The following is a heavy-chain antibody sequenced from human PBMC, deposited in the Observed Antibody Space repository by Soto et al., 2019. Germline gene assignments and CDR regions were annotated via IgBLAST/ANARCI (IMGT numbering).Heavy chain of an antibody. CDR1: GFTFSSYA. D-gene: IGHD6-13*01. CDR3: AKDKRGGIAAFPDY. J-gene: IGHJ4*02. V-gene: IGHV3-23*01. CDR2: ISGSGGST. Sequence: GGSLRLSCAASGFTFSSYAMSWVRQAPGKGLEWVSAISGSGGSTYYADSVKGRFTISRDNSKNTLYLQMNSLRAEDTAVYYCAKDKRGGIAAFPDYWGQGTLVTVSS.